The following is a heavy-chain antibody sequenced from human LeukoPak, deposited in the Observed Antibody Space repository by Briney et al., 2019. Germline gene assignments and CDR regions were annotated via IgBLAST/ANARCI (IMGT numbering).Heavy chain of an antibody. V-gene: IGHV3-53*01. Sequence: GGSLRLSCAASEFSVGSNYMTWVRQAPGKGLEWVSLIYSGGSTYYADSVKGRFTIPRDNSKNTLYLQMNSLRAEDTAVYYCAKGGYGDLSYYFDYWGQGTLVTVSS. D-gene: IGHD4-17*01. CDR2: IYSGGST. J-gene: IGHJ4*02. CDR3: AKGGYGDLSYYFDY. CDR1: EFSVGSNY.